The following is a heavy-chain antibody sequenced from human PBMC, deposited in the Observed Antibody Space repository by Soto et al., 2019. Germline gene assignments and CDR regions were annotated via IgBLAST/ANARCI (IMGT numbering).Heavy chain of an antibody. D-gene: IGHD1-7*01. J-gene: IGHJ4*02. V-gene: IGHV3-30-3*01. CDR2: ISYDGSNK. Sequence: GGSLRLSCAASGFTFSGYAMHWVRQSPGKGLEWVAVISYDGSNKYYADSVKGRFTISRDNSKNTLYLQMNSLRAEDTAVYYCARDRTRTRQYYFDYWGQGTLVTVSS. CDR1: GFTFSGYA. CDR3: ARDRTRTRQYYFDY.